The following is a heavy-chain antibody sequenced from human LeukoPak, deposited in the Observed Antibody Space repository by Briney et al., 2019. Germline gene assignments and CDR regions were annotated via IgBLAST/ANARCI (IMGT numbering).Heavy chain of an antibody. CDR3: ARASYSSGPPGY. Sequence: SSETLSLTCTVSGGSISSYCWSWIRQPPGKGLEWIGYIYYSGSTNYNPSLKSRVTISVDTSKNQFSLKLSSVTAADTAVYYCARASYSSGPPGYWGQGTLVTVSS. D-gene: IGHD6-19*01. V-gene: IGHV4-59*01. J-gene: IGHJ4*02. CDR2: IYYSGST. CDR1: GGSISSYC.